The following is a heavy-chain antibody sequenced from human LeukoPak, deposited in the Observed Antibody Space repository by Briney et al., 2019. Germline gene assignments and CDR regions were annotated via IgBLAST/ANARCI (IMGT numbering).Heavy chain of an antibody. Sequence: SETLSLTCTVSGASISGYYWTWIRQPPGKGLEWIGYIYNSGSTNYNPSLKSRVTMSVDTSKNQFSLKVTSVTPADTAVYYCARAYCGGDCHYYYYGMDVWGQGTTVTVSS. D-gene: IGHD2-21*02. CDR2: IYNSGST. V-gene: IGHV4-59*01. CDR1: GASISGYY. J-gene: IGHJ6*02. CDR3: ARAYCGGDCHYYYYGMDV.